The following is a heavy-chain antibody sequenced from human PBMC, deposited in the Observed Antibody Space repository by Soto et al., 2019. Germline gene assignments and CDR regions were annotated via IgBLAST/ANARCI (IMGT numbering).Heavy chain of an antibody. CDR3: ARDSSSSWYVWWFDP. J-gene: IGHJ5*02. CDR2: IIPILGIA. V-gene: IGHV1-69*08. CDR1: GGTFSSYT. D-gene: IGHD6-13*01. Sequence: QVQLVQSGAEVKKPGSSVKVSCKASGGTFSSYTISWGRQAPGQGLEWMGRIIPILGIANYAQKFQGRVTITADKSTSTAYMELSSLRSEDTAVYYCARDSSSSWYVWWFDPWGQGTLVTVSS.